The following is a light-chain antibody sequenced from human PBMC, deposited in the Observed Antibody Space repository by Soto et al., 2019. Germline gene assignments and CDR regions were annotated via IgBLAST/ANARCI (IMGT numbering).Light chain of an antibody. CDR2: NAS. Sequence: EIVLTQSPGTLSLSPGERATLSCRASQSVSSSYLAWYQQKPGQAPRLFIYNASSRATGIPDRFSGGGSGTDFTLTISRLEPEDFAVYYCQHYISSPSMLTFGGGNKVEIK. CDR1: QSVSSSY. V-gene: IGKV3-20*01. CDR3: QHYISSPSMLT. J-gene: IGKJ4*01.